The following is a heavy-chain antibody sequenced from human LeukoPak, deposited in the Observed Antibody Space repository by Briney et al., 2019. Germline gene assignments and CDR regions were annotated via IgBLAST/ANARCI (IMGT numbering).Heavy chain of an antibody. Sequence: ASVKVSCKVSGYTLTELSMHWVRQAPGKGLEWMGGFYPEDGETIYAQKFQGRVTMTEDTSTDTAYMELSSLRSEDTAVYYCATVDLIRPGAFDIWGQGTMVTVSS. V-gene: IGHV1-24*01. CDR1: GYTLTELS. D-gene: IGHD2-8*01. J-gene: IGHJ3*02. CDR2: FYPEDGET. CDR3: ATVDLIRPGAFDI.